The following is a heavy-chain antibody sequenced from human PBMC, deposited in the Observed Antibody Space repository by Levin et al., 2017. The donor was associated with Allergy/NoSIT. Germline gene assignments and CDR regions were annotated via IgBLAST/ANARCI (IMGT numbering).Heavy chain of an antibody. CDR1: GFTFSSYA. CDR3: AKYYGASVAFFDY. CDR2: ITGSGGST. Sequence: SCAASGFTFSSYAMSWVRQAPGRGLEWVSTITGSGGSTYYADSVKGRFAISRDNSKNTLYLQMNSLRAEDTAIYYCAKYYGASVAFFDYWGQGTLVTVSS. J-gene: IGHJ4*02. V-gene: IGHV3-23*01. D-gene: IGHD4-17*01.